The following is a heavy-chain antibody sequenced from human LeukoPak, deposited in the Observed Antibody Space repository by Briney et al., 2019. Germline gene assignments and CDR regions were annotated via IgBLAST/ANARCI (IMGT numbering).Heavy chain of an antibody. CDR1: GFTYSNYA. V-gene: IGHV3-23*01. CDR3: AKSIVNSGTYIPFDY. J-gene: IGHJ4*02. CDR2: ISGSGRST. D-gene: IGHD1-26*01. Sequence: GGSLRLSCAASGFTYSNYAMNWVRQAPGKGLEWVSVISGSGRSTYYADSVKGRFTISRDKSKNTLYLQMNSLRAEDTAIYYCAKSIVNSGTYIPFDYWSQGTLVTVSS.